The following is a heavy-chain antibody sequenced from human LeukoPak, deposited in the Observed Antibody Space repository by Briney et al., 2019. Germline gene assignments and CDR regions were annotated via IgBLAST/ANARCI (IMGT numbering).Heavy chain of an antibody. CDR2: INSGSTI. D-gene: IGHD6-19*01. J-gene: IGHJ4*02. V-gene: IGHV3-11*01. CDR1: GFIFSDFY. Sequence: GGSLRLSCAASGFIFSDFYMTWIRQAPGKGLEWVSCINSGSTIYYADSVKGRFTISRDNAKNSLYLQMNSLRAEDTALYYCAKDIGSGRAVAGKGLDYWGQGTLVTVSS. CDR3: AKDIGSGRAVAGKGLDY.